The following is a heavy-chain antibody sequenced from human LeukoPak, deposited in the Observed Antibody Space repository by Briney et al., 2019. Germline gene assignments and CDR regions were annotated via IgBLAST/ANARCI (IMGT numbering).Heavy chain of an antibody. CDR3: ARHSWAAAGTAGGWFDP. D-gene: IGHD6-13*01. V-gene: IGHV5-51*01. CDR1: GYTFSTYW. Sequence: GEPLKISCKGSGYTFSTYWIGWVRQMPGKGLEWMGVIYPGDSNTRYSPSFQGQVTISADKSISTAYLQWSSLKASDTAMYYCARHSWAAAGTAGGWFDPWGQGTLVTVSS. J-gene: IGHJ5*02. CDR2: IYPGDSNT.